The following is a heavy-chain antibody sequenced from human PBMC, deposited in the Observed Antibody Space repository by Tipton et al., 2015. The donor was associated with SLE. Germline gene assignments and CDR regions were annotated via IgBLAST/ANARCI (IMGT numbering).Heavy chain of an antibody. CDR1: GGSISSYY. D-gene: IGHD2-15*01. CDR3: ATGGACYPSAFDP. Sequence: TLSLTCTVSGGSISSYYWCWIWQPPGKGLAWIGDTSYRGSTNYNPSLKSRVTISVDTSTNQFSLKLSSVTAAATAVYYCATGGACYPSAFDPWGRGTLVTVSS. J-gene: IGHJ5*02. CDR2: TSYRGST. V-gene: IGHV4-59*01.